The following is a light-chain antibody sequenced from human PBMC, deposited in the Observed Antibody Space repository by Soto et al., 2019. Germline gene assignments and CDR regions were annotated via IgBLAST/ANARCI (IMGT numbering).Light chain of an antibody. CDR3: QKYNSWPPIT. CDR1: ESVSRN. CDR2: DAS. J-gene: IGKJ5*01. Sequence: EVVMTQSPATLSVSPGERATLSCRASESVSRNLAWYQQKPGQAPRLLIYDASTRATGIPDRFSGGGSGTEFTLTISRLQSEDFVVYYCQKYNSWPPITVGQGTRLETK. V-gene: IGKV3-15*01.